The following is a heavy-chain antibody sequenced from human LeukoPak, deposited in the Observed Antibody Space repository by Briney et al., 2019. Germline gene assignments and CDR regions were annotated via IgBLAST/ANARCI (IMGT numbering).Heavy chain of an antibody. V-gene: IGHV4-39*07. CDR2: IYYSGSA. D-gene: IGHD3-16*01. CDR1: GGSISSSSYY. CDR3: ARERRDYDY. J-gene: IGHJ4*02. Sequence: KPSETLSLTCTVSGGSISSSSYYWGWIRQPPGKGLEWIGSIYYSGSAYYKSSLKSRVTISVDTSKNQFSLKLSSVTAADTAVYYCARERRDYDYWGQGTLVTVSS.